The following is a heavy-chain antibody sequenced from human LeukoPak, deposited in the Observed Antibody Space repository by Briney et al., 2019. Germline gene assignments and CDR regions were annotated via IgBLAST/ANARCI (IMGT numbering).Heavy chain of an antibody. CDR2: ISGSGGST. J-gene: IGHJ4*02. CDR3: ARDKVRGAKPPFDY. V-gene: IGHV3-23*01. D-gene: IGHD3-10*01. Sequence: GGSLRLSCAASGFTFSTYAMSWVRQAPGKGLEWVSTISGSGGSTYYADSVKGRFTISRDNAKNSLYLQMNSLRAEDTAVYYCARDKVRGAKPPFDYWGQGTLVTVSS. CDR1: GFTFSTYA.